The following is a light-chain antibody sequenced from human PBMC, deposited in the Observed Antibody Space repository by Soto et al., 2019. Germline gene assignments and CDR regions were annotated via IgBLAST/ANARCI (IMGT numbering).Light chain of an antibody. Sequence: EIVLTQSSATLSLSPGERATLSCRASQSFSSYLAWYQQKPGQAPRLLIYDASNRATGIPARFSGSGSGTDSTLTISSLQPEDFETYFCKQSSAFPLTFGGGTKVDIK. CDR3: KQSSAFPLT. CDR2: DAS. CDR1: QSFSSY. V-gene: IGKV3-11*01. J-gene: IGKJ4*01.